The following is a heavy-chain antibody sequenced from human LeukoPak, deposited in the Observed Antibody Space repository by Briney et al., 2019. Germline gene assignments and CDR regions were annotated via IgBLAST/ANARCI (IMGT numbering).Heavy chain of an antibody. J-gene: IGHJ5*02. CDR3: ASARRIPAAIFTWFDP. CDR2: IYYSGST. D-gene: IGHD2-2*02. V-gene: IGHV4-39*01. CDR1: GGSISSSSYY. Sequence: PSETLSLTCTVSGGSISSSSYYWGWIRQPPGKGLEWIGSIYYSGSTYYNPSLKSRVTISVDTSKNQFSLKLSSVTAADTAVYYCASARRIPAAIFTWFDPWGQGTLVTVSS.